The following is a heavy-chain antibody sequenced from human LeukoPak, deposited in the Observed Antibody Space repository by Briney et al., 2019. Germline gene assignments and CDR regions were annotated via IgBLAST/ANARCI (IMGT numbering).Heavy chain of an antibody. CDR2: IIPILGIA. CDR1: GYTFTGYY. V-gene: IGHV1-69*02. J-gene: IGHJ3*02. Sequence: SVKVSCKASGYTFTGYYMHWVRQAPGQGLEWMGRIIPILGIANYAQKFQGRVTITADKSTSTAYMELSSLRSEDTAVCYCAIFPSTAMVYDAFDIWGQGTMVTVSS. CDR3: AIFPSTAMVYDAFDI. D-gene: IGHD5-18*01.